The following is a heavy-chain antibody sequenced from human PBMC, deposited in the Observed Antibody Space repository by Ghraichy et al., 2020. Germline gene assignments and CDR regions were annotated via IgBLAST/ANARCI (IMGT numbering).Heavy chain of an antibody. CDR3: AKDHNQGPAGINPPWRPSTQDYYYGMDV. V-gene: IGHV3-23*01. CDR2: ISGSGGST. D-gene: IGHD2-2*01. CDR1: GFTFSSYA. J-gene: IGHJ6*02. Sequence: GGSLRLSCAASGFTFSSYAMSWVRQAPGKGLEWVSAISGSGGSTYYADSVKGRFTISRDNSKNTLYLQMNSLRAEDTAVYYCAKDHNQGPAGINPPWRPSTQDYYYGMDVWGQGTTVTVSS.